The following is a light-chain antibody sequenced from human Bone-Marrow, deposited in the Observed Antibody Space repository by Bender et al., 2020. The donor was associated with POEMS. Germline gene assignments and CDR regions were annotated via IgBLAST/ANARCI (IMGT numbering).Light chain of an antibody. CDR2: EAN. CDR3: SSYTRSATVV. CDR1: SSDLGSYNL. J-gene: IGLJ2*01. V-gene: IGLV2-14*02. Sequence: QSALTQPASVSASPGQSITISCTGTSSDLGSYNLVSWYQPYPGKVPKLIIYEANKRPSDISNRFSGSKSGRTASLTISGLQAEDEADYYCSSYTRSATVVFGGGTKLTFL.